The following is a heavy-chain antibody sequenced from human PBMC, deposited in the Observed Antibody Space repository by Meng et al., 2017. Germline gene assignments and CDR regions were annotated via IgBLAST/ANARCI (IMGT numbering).Heavy chain of an antibody. CDR2: ISAYNGNT. V-gene: IGHV1-18*01. CDR1: GYTFTSYG. Sequence: ASVKVSCKASGYTFTSYGISWVRQAPGQGLEWMGWISAYNGNTNYAQKLQGRVTMTTDTSTSTAYMELRSLRSDDTAVYYCARLRGQSMVRGVLSDYWGQGTLVTVSS. CDR3: ARLRGQSMVRGVLSDY. J-gene: IGHJ4*02. D-gene: IGHD3-10*01.